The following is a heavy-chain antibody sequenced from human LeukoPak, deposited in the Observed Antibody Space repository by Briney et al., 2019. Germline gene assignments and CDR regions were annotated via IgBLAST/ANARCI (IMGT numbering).Heavy chain of an antibody. CDR2: IYDSGST. Sequence: SETLSLTCTVSGGSISSYYWSWIRQPPGKGLEWIGYIYDSGSTNYNPSLKSRVTISVDTSKNQFSLKLRSVTTADTAVYYCATEGPSGIYTSDIWGQGTMVTASS. CDR1: GGSISSYY. D-gene: IGHD1-26*01. CDR3: ATEGPSGIYTSDI. J-gene: IGHJ3*02. V-gene: IGHV4-59*01.